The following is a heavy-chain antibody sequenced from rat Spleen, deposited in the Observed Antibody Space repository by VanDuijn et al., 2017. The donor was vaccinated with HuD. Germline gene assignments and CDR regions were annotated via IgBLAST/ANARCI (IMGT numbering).Heavy chain of an antibody. Sequence: EVQLVESGGGLVQPGRSMKFSCAASGFTFSHYDMAWVRQAPKKGLEWVAFISFDGSSTYYRDSVKGRFTISRDTAKSTLYLQMDSLRSEDTATYYCTTGLQWGQGVMVTVSS. V-gene: IGHV5-27*01. CDR2: ISFDGSST. J-gene: IGHJ2*01. CDR3: TTGLQ. CDR1: GFTFSHYD. D-gene: IGHD1-1*01.